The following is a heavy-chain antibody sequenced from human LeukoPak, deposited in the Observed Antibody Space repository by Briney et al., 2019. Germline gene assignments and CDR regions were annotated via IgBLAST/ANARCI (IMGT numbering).Heavy chain of an antibody. V-gene: IGHV3-66*01. CDR2: IYSSGNT. J-gene: IGHJ4*02. D-gene: IGHD3-16*01. Sequence: GGSLRLSCAASGFSVSSNHMSWVRQAPGKGLEWVSVIYSSGNTHYADSVKGRFTISRDNSKNSLYLQMNSLRAEDTAVYYCAKYEGGPGFDYWGQGTLVTVSS. CDR3: AKYEGGPGFDY. CDR1: GFSVSSNH.